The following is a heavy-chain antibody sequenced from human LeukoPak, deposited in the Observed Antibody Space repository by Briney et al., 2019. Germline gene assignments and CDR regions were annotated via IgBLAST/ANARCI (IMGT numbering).Heavy chain of an antibody. CDR1: GFTFSDYY. Sequence: GGSLRLSCAASGFTFSDYYMSWIRQAPGKGLEWISYISSSGSTIYYADSVKGRFTISRDNAKNSLYLQMNSLRAEDTAVYYCARDGKYYDILTGYEYYFDYWGQGTLVTVSS. CDR2: ISSSGSTI. CDR3: ARDGKYYDILTGYEYYFDY. J-gene: IGHJ4*02. V-gene: IGHV3-11*04. D-gene: IGHD3-9*01.